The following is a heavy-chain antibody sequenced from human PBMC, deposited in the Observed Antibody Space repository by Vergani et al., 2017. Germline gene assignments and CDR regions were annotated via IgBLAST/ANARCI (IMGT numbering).Heavy chain of an antibody. D-gene: IGHD3-16*02. J-gene: IGHJ4*02. CDR1: GFSFPGYA. Sequence: EVQLLESGGGLVQPGGSLRLSCEASGFSFPGYAMSWVRQAPGKGLEWVSYISSSSSTIYYADSVKGRFTISRDNAKNSLYLQMNSLRAEDTAVYYCARVSDYVWGSYRYTYFDYWGQGTLVTVSS. CDR3: ARVSDYVWGSYRYTYFDY. V-gene: IGHV3-48*01. CDR2: ISSSSSTI.